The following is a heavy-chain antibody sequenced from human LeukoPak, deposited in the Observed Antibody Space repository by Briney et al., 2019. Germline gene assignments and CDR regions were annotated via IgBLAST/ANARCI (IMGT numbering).Heavy chain of an antibody. J-gene: IGHJ4*02. CDR1: GFSFSTYG. CDR3: VRYFDWSYFDY. D-gene: IGHD3-9*01. V-gene: IGHV3-30*03. CDR2: ISYDGTNE. Sequence: GGSLRLSCAASGFSFSTYGMHWVRQAPGKGLEWVAVISYDGTNEYYADSVKGRFIMSRDNSKNTLYLQMNSLRAEDTAVYYCVRYFDWSYFDYWGQGTLVTVSS.